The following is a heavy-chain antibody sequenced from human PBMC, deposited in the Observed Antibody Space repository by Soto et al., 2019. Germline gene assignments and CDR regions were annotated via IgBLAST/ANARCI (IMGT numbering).Heavy chain of an antibody. CDR3: AHSLYDYVWGTNWFDP. Sequence: QITLKESGPTLVKHTQTLTLTCTFSGFSLSTSGVGVGWIRQPPGKALEWLALIYWDDDKRYSPSLKSRLTITKDTSKNQVVITMTNMDPVDTATYYCAHSLYDYVWGTNWFDPWGQGTLVTVSS. CDR1: GFSLSTSGVG. D-gene: IGHD3-16*01. J-gene: IGHJ5*02. V-gene: IGHV2-5*02. CDR2: IYWDDDK.